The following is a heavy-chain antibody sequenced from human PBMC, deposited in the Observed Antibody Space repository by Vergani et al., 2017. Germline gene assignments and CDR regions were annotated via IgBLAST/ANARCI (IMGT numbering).Heavy chain of an antibody. J-gene: IGHJ3*02. D-gene: IGHD3-10*01. CDR1: GFTFSSYA. CDR3: ARDKRWDYGSGSDAFDI. CDR2: ISYDGSNK. V-gene: IGHV3-30-3*01. Sequence: QVQLVESGGGVVQPGRSLRLSCAASGFTFSSYAMHWVRQAPGKGLEWVAVISYDGSNKYYADSVKGRFTISRDNSKNTLYLQMNSLRAEDTAVYYCARDKRWDYGSGSDAFDIWGQGTMVTVSS.